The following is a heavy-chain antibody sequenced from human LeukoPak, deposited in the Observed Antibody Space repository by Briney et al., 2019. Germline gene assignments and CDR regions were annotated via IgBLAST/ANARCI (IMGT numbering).Heavy chain of an antibody. Sequence: GASVKVSCKASGYTFTSYDINWVRQATGQGPEWMGWMNPNSGNTGYAQKFQGRVTMTRNTSISTAYMELSSLRSEDTAVYYCARGHKGRGQFDYWGQGTLVTVSS. CDR3: ARGHKGRGQFDY. V-gene: IGHV1-8*01. CDR2: MNPNSGNT. J-gene: IGHJ4*02. CDR1: GYTFTSYD.